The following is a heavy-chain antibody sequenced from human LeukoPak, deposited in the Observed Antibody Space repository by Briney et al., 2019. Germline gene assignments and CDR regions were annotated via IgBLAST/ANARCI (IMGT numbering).Heavy chain of an antibody. CDR3: ARYYSYDFWSGYYGYFDY. D-gene: IGHD3-3*01. CDR2: ISGSGGST. J-gene: IGHJ4*02. V-gene: IGHV3-23*01. CDR1: GFTFSSYA. Sequence: GGSLRLSCAASGFTFSSYAMSWVRQAPGKGLEWVSAISGSGGSTYYADSVKGRFTISRDNSKNTLYLQMNSLGAEDTAVYYCARYYSYDFWSGYYGYFDYWGQGTLVTVSS.